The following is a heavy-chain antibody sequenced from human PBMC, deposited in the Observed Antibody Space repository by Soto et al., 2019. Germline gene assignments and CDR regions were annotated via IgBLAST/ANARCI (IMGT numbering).Heavy chain of an antibody. CDR2: INPNSGGT. Sequence: ASVKVSCKASGYTFTGYYIHWVRQAPGQGLEWMGWINPNSGGTNYAQKFQGRVTMTRDTSISTAYMELSRLRSDDTAVYYCARDGGSSGWYPPGYWGQGTLVTVSS. V-gene: IGHV1-2*02. J-gene: IGHJ4*02. CDR3: ARDGGSSGWYPPGY. D-gene: IGHD6-19*01. CDR1: GYTFTGYY.